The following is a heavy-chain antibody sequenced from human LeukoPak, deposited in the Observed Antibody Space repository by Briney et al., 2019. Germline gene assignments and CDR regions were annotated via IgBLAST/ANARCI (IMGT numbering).Heavy chain of an antibody. CDR2: ISGSGGST. V-gene: IGHV3-23*01. D-gene: IGHD2-2*01. J-gene: IGHJ4*02. CDR3: AKGKDIVVVPAAMSFDY. Sequence: GGSLRLSCAASGFTFSSNAMSWVRQAPGKGLEWVSAISGSGGSTYYADSVKGRFTISRDNAKNTLYLQMNSLRAEDTAVYYCAKGKDIVVVPAAMSFDYWGQGTLVTVSS. CDR1: GFTFSSNA.